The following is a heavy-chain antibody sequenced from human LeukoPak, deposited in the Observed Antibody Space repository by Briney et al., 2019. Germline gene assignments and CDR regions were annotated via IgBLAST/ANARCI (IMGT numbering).Heavy chain of an antibody. CDR3: ARVDKDGGSYWGGTADWFDP. CDR2: ISAYNGNT. V-gene: IGHV1-18*01. Sequence: ASVKVSCKASGYTFTSYGISWVRQAPGQGLEWMGWISAYNGNTNYAQKLQGRVTMTTDTSTSTAYMELRSLRSDDTAVYYCARVDKDGGSYWGGTADWFDPWGQGTLVTVSS. CDR1: GYTFTSYG. J-gene: IGHJ5*02. D-gene: IGHD1-26*01.